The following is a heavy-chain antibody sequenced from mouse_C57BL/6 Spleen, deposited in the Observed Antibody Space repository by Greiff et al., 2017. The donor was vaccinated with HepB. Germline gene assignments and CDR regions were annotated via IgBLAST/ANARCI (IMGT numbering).Heavy chain of an antibody. CDR2: IDPETGGT. J-gene: IGHJ3*01. V-gene: IGHV1-15*01. CDR3: TRRGDGTWFAY. D-gene: IGHD2-1*01. CDR1: GYTFTDYE. Sequence: QVQLQQSGAELVRPGASVTLSCKASGYTFTDYEMHWVKQTPVHGLEWIGAIDPETGGTAYNQKFKGKAILTADKSSSTAYMALRSLTSEDSAVYYCTRRGDGTWFAYWGQGTLVTVSA.